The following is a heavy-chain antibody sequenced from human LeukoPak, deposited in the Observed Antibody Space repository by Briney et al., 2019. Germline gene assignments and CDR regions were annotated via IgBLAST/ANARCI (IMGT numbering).Heavy chain of an antibody. Sequence: SETLSLTCAVYGGSFSGYYWSWIRQPPGKGLEWIGEINHSGSTNYNPSLKSRVTISVDTSKNQFSLKLSSVTAADTAVYYCATYSSTSSNNWFDPWGQGTLVTVSS. D-gene: IGHD6-13*01. V-gene: IGHV4-34*01. CDR1: GGSFSGYY. CDR2: INHSGST. J-gene: IGHJ5*02. CDR3: ATYSSTSSNNWFDP.